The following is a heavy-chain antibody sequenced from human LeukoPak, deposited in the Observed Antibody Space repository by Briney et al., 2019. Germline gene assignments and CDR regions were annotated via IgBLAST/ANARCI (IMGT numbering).Heavy chain of an antibody. V-gene: IGHV1-69*06. CDR1: GYTFISYG. J-gene: IGHJ6*03. Sequence: SVKVSCKASGYTFISYGINWVRQAPGQGLEWMGGIIPIFGTANYAQKFQGRVTITADKSTSTAYMELSSLRSEDTAVYYCAGRKGYYDSSGYPPYYYYYMDVWGKGTTVTVSS. D-gene: IGHD3-22*01. CDR3: AGRKGYYDSSGYPPYYYYYMDV. CDR2: IIPIFGTA.